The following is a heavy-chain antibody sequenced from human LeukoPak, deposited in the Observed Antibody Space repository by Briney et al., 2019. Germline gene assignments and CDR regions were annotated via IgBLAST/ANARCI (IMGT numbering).Heavy chain of an antibody. CDR2: IRYDGSNK. CDR1: GFTFSSYG. V-gene: IGHV3-30*02. J-gene: IGHJ4*02. Sequence: GGSLRLSCAASGFTFSSYGMHWVRQAPGKGLEWVAFIRYDGSNKYYADSVKGRFTISRDNSKNTLYMQMNSLRAEDTAVYYCARDRLHYGEYEKTFDYWGQGTLVTVSS. CDR3: ARDRLHYGEYEKTFDY. D-gene: IGHD4-17*01.